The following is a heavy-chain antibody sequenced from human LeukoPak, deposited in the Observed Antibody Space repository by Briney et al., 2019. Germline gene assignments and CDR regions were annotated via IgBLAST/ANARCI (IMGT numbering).Heavy chain of an antibody. CDR1: GFTFSSYG. V-gene: IGHV3-30*18. J-gene: IGHJ4*02. CDR2: ISYDGSDK. CDR3: ANGSIATSRVGLWGERDDGPRNYYFDY. D-gene: IGHD6-6*01. Sequence: GGSLRLSCVASGFTFSSYGIHWVRQAPGKGLEWVTLISYDGSDKYYADSVKGRFTISRDNSKNTLYLQMNSLRPEDTAVYYCANGSIATSRVGLWGERDDGPRNYYFDYWGQGTLVTVSS.